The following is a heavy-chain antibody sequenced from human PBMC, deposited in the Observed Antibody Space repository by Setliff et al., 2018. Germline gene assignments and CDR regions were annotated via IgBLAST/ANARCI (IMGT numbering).Heavy chain of an antibody. V-gene: IGHV4-39*01. CDR3: ARGYSGYDYLKPFDY. Sequence: SETLSLTCTVSGGSISSSSYYWGWIRQPPGKGLEWIGEMYHSGNTYYNPSLKSRVTISVDTSKNQFSLKLSSVTAADTAVYYCARGYSGYDYLKPFDYWGQGTLVTSPQ. CDR1: GGSISSSSYY. D-gene: IGHD5-12*01. CDR2: MYHSGNT. J-gene: IGHJ4*02.